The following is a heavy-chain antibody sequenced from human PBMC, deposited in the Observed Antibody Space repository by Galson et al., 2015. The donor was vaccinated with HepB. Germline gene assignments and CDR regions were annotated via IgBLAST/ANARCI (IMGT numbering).Heavy chain of an antibody. V-gene: IGHV3-21*01. Sequence: SLRLSCAASGFSFSSYSMNWVRQAPGKGLEWVSSISSSSSYIYYADSVKGRFTISRDNAKNSLYLQMNSLRAEDTAVYYCARVGYYDSSGYVVNWFDPWGQGTLVTVSS. CDR2: ISSSSSYI. D-gene: IGHD3-22*01. J-gene: IGHJ5*01. CDR3: ARVGYYDSSGYVVNWFDP. CDR1: GFSFSSYS.